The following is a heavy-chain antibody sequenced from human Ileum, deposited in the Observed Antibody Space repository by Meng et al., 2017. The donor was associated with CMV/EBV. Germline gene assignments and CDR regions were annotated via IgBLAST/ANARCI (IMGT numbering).Heavy chain of an antibody. V-gene: IGHV4-34*01. CDR1: GAFSTYT. Sequence: QQWGAVSLKPPESLSLTFSLGGAFSTYTWSWIRQAPGKGLELIGEINQYGSTNFNPSVKSRVTISRDTSKNQFSLRLNSVTAADAAVYYCVTADHHSIKYWGQGTLVTVSS. J-gene: IGHJ4*02. CDR2: INQYGST. D-gene: IGHD5-12*01. CDR3: VTADHHSIKY.